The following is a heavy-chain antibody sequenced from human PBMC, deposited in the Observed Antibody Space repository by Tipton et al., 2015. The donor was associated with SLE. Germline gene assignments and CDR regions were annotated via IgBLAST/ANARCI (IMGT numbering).Heavy chain of an antibody. J-gene: IGHJ6*03. Sequence: GSLRLSCAASGFTFSFYTMNWVRQAPGKGLEWVSSISRSSDHIYHADSLKGRITISRDNARSILYLQMNSLRAGDTAVYYCAGENNYAYYMDVWGKGTTVSVSS. V-gene: IGHV3-21*01. CDR1: GFTFSFYT. CDR3: AGENNYAYYMDV. CDR2: ISRSSDHI. D-gene: IGHD3-16*01.